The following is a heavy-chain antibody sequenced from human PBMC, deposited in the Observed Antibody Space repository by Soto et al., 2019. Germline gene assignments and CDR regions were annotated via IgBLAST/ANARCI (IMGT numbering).Heavy chain of an antibody. Sequence: SETLSLTCTVSGGSISSSSSYWGWIRQPPGKGLEWIGSIYYSGSTYYNPSLKSRVTISVDTSKKLFSLKLSSMTAADTAVYYCAKILCYYVSYYGLDVWGQGTTVTVSS. CDR3: AKILCYYVSYYGLDV. J-gene: IGHJ6*02. CDR2: IYYSGST. D-gene: IGHD3-22*01. CDR1: GGSISSSSSY. V-gene: IGHV4-39*01.